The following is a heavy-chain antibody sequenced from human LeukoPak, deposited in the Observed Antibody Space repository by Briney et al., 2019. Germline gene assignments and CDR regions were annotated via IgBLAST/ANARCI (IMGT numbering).Heavy chain of an antibody. J-gene: IGHJ5*01. CDR1: GFTFTDYW. Sequence: GGSLRLSCVTSGFTFTDYWMTWVRQAPGKGLEWVANIKEDGTVKYYVDSVKGRFSISRDNAKNSLYLQLNGLRVEDTAVYYCATEGTDGRGSFGWFDSWGQGTLVTVSS. CDR2: IKEDGTVK. CDR3: ATEGTDGRGSFGWFDS. D-gene: IGHD3-10*01. V-gene: IGHV3-7*01.